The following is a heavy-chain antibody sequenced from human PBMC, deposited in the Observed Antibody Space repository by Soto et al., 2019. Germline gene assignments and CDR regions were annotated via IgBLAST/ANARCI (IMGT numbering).Heavy chain of an antibody. CDR2: SSGSGGST. CDR1: GFTFSSYA. V-gene: IGHV3-23*01. D-gene: IGHD6-13*01. Sequence: EVQLLESGGGLVQPGGSLRLSCAASGFTFSSYAMSWVRQAPGKGLEWVSASSGSGGSTYYADSVKGRFTISRDNTKKTLYLQMNSLRAEDTAVYYCAYSSTPFDYWGQGTLVTVSS. J-gene: IGHJ4*02. CDR3: AYSSTPFDY.